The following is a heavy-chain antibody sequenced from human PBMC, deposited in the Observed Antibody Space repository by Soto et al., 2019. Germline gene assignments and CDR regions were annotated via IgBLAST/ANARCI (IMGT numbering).Heavy chain of an antibody. CDR1: GYTFTDYD. CDR2: MNPKSGGA. J-gene: IGHJ3*02. Sequence: ASVKVSCKTSGYTFTDYDTHWVRQAPGQGLEWMGWMNPKSGGAYFAQKFQGRVTLTRDTSISTAYIEVNSLKSDDTAVYFCTRANTESRDGLYDGFDIWGQGTTVTVSS. CDR3: TRANTESRDGLYDGFDI. D-gene: IGHD2-8*02. V-gene: IGHV1-2*02.